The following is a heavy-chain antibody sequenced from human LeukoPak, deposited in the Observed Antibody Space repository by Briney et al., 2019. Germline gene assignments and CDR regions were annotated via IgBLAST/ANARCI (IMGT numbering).Heavy chain of an antibody. CDR1: GGTFSSYA. V-gene: IGHV1-69*13. CDR2: IVPIFGTA. CDR3: ARERMSDIVVVPAAIDRLYYYYGMDV. Sequence: SVKVSCKASGGTFSSYAISWVRQAPGQGLEWMGGIVPIFGTANYAQKFQGRVTITADESTSTAYMELSSLRSEDTAVYYCARERMSDIVVVPAAIDRLYYYYGMDVWGQGTTVTVSS. J-gene: IGHJ6*02. D-gene: IGHD2-2*02.